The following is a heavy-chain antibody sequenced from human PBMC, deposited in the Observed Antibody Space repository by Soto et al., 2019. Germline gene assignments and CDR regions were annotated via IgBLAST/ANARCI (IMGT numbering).Heavy chain of an antibody. CDR1: GFTFSSYA. D-gene: IGHD3-10*01. V-gene: IGHV3-30-3*01. Sequence: GGSLRLSCAASGFTFSSYAMHWVRQAPGKVLEWVAVISYDGSNKYYADSVKGRFTISRDNSKNTLYLQMNSLRAEDTAVYYCAREHRGPVLLWFGTQDYWGQGTLVTVSS. CDR3: AREHRGPVLLWFGTQDY. CDR2: ISYDGSNK. J-gene: IGHJ4*02.